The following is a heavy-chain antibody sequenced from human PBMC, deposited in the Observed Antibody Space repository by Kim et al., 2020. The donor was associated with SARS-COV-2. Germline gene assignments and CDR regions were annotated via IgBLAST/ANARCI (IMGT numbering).Heavy chain of an antibody. J-gene: IGHJ4*02. Sequence: GGSLRLSCAASGFTFSSYNMNWARQAPGKGLEWVSYISSSNYAMYYADSVKGRFTISRDNAKNSLYLQMNSLRDEDTAVYYCARVRTSAVGAFDSWGQGALVTVSS. V-gene: IGHV3-48*02. CDR1: GFTFSSYN. CDR3: ARVRTSAVGAFDS. CDR2: ISSSNYAM. D-gene: IGHD1-26*01.